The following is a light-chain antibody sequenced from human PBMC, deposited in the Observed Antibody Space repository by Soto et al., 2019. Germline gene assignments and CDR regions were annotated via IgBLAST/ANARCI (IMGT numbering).Light chain of an antibody. CDR3: QQTDSFS. CDR1: QGIRSR. V-gene: IGKV1D-12*01. CDR2: ASS. Sequence: DIQMAQSPSSVSASVGDRVTITCRASQGIRSRLAWYQQKPGKAPNLLIYASSSLQSGVPSRFSGSASGTDFTLTISSLQPEDVATYYCQQTDSFSFGGGTKVEIK. J-gene: IGKJ4*01.